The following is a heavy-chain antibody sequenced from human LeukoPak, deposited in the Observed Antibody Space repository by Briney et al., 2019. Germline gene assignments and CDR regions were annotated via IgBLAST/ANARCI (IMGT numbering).Heavy chain of an antibody. V-gene: IGHV4-61*02. J-gene: IGHJ5*02. CDR3: ARQGIAARRGYNWFDP. D-gene: IGHD6-6*01. CDR1: GGSISSSSYY. Sequence: PSETLSLTCTVSGGSISSSSYYWGWIRQSAGKGLEWIGRVYTSGSTNYNPSLKSRVTISVDTSKNQFSLKLSSVTAADTAVYYCARQGIAARRGYNWFDPWGQGTLVTVSS. CDR2: VYTSGST.